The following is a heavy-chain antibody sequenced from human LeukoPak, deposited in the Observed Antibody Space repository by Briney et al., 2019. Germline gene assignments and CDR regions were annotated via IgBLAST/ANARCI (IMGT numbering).Heavy chain of an antibody. D-gene: IGHD4-17*01. V-gene: IGHV3-64*01. CDR3: ARFTDDYGDYYFDY. J-gene: IGHJ4*02. CDR2: ISSNGGST. CDR1: GFTFSSYA. Sequence: SGGSLRLSCAASGFTFSSYAMHWVRQAPGKGLEYVSAISSNGGSTYYANSVKGRFTISRDNSKNTLYLQMGSLRAEDMAVYYCARFTDDYGDYYFDYWGQGTLVTVSS.